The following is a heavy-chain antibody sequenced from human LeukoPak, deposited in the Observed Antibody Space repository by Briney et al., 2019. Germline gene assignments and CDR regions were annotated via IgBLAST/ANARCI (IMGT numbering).Heavy chain of an antibody. Sequence: KPSETLSLTCTVSGGSISSGGYYWSWIRQHPGKGLEWIGYIYYSGSTYYSPSLKSRVTISVDTSKNQFSLKLSSVTAADTAVYYCARVILGLPGVGDYGWRVHFDYWGQGTLVTVSS. CDR2: IYYSGST. CDR1: GGSISSGGYY. V-gene: IGHV4-30-4*08. CDR3: ARVILGLPGVGDYGWRVHFDY. J-gene: IGHJ4*02. D-gene: IGHD4-17*01.